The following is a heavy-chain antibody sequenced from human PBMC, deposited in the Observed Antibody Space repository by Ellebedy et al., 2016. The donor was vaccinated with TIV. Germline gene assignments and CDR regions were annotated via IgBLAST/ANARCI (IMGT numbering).Heavy chain of an antibody. CDR3: ARDDFWSGYYYAMDV. CDR2: ISAYNGNT. Sequence: ASVKVSCKASGYTFTTYGISWVRQAPGQGLEWMGWISAYNGNTNYAQKFQGRVTITRDTAANTAYMELSSLKSEDTAAYYCARDDFWSGYYYAMDVWGQGTTVTVSS. D-gene: IGHD3-3*01. CDR1: GYTFTTYG. J-gene: IGHJ6*02. V-gene: IGHV1-18*04.